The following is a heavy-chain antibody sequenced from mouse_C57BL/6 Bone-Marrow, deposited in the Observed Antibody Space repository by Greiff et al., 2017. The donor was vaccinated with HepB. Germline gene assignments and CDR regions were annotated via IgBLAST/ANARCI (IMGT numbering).Heavy chain of an antibody. J-gene: IGHJ1*03. CDR3: TGREDSNWYFDV. V-gene: IGHV6-3*01. CDR1: GFTFSNYW. CDR2: IRLKSDNYAT. D-gene: IGHD2-5*01. Sequence: EVKLEESGGGLVQPGGSMKLSCVASGFTFSNYWMNWVRQSPEKGLEWVAQIRLKSDNYATHYAESVKGRFTISRDDSKSSVYLQMNNLRAEDTGIYYCTGREDSNWYFDVWGTGTTVTVSS.